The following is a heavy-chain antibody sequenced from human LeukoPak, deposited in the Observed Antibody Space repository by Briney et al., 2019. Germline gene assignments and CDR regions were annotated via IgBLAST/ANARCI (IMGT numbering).Heavy chain of an antibody. V-gene: IGHV1-46*01. CDR3: AREYYYDSSGYYYKPPYFDY. Sequence: ASVKVSCKAAGYTFTSYYMHWVRQAPGQGLEWMGIINPSGGRTSYAQKFQGRVTMTRDMSTSTVYMELSSLRSEDTAVYYCAREYYYDSSGYYYKPPYFDYWGQGTLVTVSS. CDR2: INPSGGRT. D-gene: IGHD3-22*01. CDR1: GYTFTSYY. J-gene: IGHJ4*02.